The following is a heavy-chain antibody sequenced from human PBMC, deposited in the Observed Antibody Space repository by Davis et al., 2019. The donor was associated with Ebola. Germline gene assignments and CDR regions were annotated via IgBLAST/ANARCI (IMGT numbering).Heavy chain of an antibody. CDR2: LGTSADT. J-gene: IGHJ4*02. D-gene: IGHD3-22*01. Sequence: GESLKISCAASGFVFRNYVMSWVRQAPGKGLEWVSTLGTSADTYYADSVKGRFTISRDNSKNTLYLQMNGLRVEDTAIYYCARIVPDWYDSSGYSRNGRFDFWGQGTLVTASS. CDR3: ARIVPDWYDSSGYSRNGRFDF. CDR1: GFVFRNYV. V-gene: IGHV3-23*01.